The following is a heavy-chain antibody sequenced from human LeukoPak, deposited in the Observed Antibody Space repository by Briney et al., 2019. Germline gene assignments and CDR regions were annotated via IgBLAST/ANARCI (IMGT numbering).Heavy chain of an antibody. CDR3: AKEGYCSGGSCYSDAFDI. V-gene: IGHV4-4*07. J-gene: IGHJ3*02. Sequence: SETLSLTCTVSGGSISSYYWSWIRQPAGKGLEWIGRIYTSGSTNYNPSLKSRVTMSVDTSKNQFSLKLSSVTAEDTAVYYCAKEGYCSGGSCYSDAFDIWGQGTMVTVSS. CDR1: GGSISSYY. D-gene: IGHD2-15*01. CDR2: IYTSGST.